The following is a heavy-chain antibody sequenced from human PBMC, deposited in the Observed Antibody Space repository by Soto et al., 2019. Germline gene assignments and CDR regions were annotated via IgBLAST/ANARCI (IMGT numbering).Heavy chain of an antibody. CDR3: ARVSIAAPYYYYYGMHV. D-gene: IGHD6-13*01. Sequence: SETLSLTCTVSGGSISSGGYYWSWIRQHPGKGLEWIGYIYYSGSTYYNPSLKSRVTISVDTSKNQFSLKLSSVTAADTAVYYCARVSIAAPYYYYYGMHVWGQGTTVTVSS. V-gene: IGHV4-31*03. J-gene: IGHJ6*02. CDR1: GGSISSGGYY. CDR2: IYYSGST.